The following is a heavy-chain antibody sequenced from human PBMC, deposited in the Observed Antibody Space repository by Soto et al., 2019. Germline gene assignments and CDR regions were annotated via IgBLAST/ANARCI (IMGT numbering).Heavy chain of an antibody. CDR1: GGSFTDYD. Sequence: QVQLQQWGAELLKPSETLSLDCGVLGGSFTDYDWTWVRQSPGSGLVWIGEVSQSGRITYNPSLKSCYSLSRDTAKNQFSLRLTSVTAADTALYYYEGYCSSFVAFEVWGHGPEVTVSS. CDR3: EGYCSSFVAFEV. D-gene: IGHD3-22*01. J-gene: IGHJ3*01. CDR2: VSQSGRI. V-gene: IGHV4-34*01.